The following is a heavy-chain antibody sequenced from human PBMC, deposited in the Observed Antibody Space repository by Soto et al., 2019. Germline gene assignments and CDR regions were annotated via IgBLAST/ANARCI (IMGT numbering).Heavy chain of an antibody. CDR2: SYYSGST. CDR3: ARAAHYSSPFRWFDP. Sequence: QVQLQESGPGLVKPSQTLSLTCTVSGGSISSGGYNWSWIRQHPGQGLEWIGYSYYSGSTYYHPSIKSRVTISVDTSKNQFSLKLSSVTAADTAVYYCARAAHYSSPFRWFDPWGQGTLVTVSS. D-gene: IGHD6-13*01. V-gene: IGHV4-31*03. J-gene: IGHJ5*02. CDR1: GGSISSGGYN.